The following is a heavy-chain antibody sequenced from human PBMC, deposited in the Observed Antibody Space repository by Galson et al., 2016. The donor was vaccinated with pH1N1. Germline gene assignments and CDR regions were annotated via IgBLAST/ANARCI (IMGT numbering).Heavy chain of an antibody. V-gene: IGHV5-51*01. CDR1: GHKFTSSW. Sequence: QSGAEVKKPGESLKISCKGSGHKFTSSWIGWVRQMPGKGLEWMGIIYLGGSLIRYRPSFQGQVTTSADKSVNIVYLEWGSLKASDTAMYYCARQNDYGDYRGDAFDSWGQGTMVTVSS. D-gene: IGHD4-17*01. CDR3: ARQNDYGDYRGDAFDS. CDR2: IYLGGSLI. J-gene: IGHJ3*02.